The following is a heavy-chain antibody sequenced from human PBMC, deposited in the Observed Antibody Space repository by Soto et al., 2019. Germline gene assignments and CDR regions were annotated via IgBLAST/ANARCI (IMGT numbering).Heavy chain of an antibody. CDR3: ARGLRVLAAPRWFDP. Sequence: PSETLSLTCAVYGGSFIGYYCNCIRHPPGKGLEWIVEINHSGSTNYNPSLKSRLTISVDTSKNQFSLNLSSVTAADTAVYYCARGLRVLAAPRWFDPWGQGTLVTVSS. CDR1: GGSFIGYY. D-gene: IGHD2-8*02. V-gene: IGHV4-34*01. J-gene: IGHJ5*02. CDR2: INHSGST.